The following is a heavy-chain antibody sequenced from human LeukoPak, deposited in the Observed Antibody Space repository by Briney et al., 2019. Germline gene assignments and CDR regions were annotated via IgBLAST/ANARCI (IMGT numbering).Heavy chain of an antibody. V-gene: IGHV1-24*01. D-gene: IGHD3-22*01. Sequence: ASVKVSCKVSGYTLTELSMHWVRQAPGKGLEWMGGFDPEDGETIYAQKFQGRVTMTEDTSTDTAYMELSSLRSEDTAVYYCAQQGYYDGSGYYYDWFDPWGQGTLVTVSS. CDR1: GYTLTELS. CDR3: AQQGYYDGSGYYYDWFDP. CDR2: FDPEDGET. J-gene: IGHJ5*02.